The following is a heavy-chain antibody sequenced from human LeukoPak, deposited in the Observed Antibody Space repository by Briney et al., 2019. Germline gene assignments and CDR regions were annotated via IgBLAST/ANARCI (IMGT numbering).Heavy chain of an antibody. CDR3: ARVGAWLDYYDSSGYPGAFDI. D-gene: IGHD3-22*01. CDR2: INPSGGST. Sequence: AASVKVSCKASGYTFTSYYMHWVRQAPGQGLEWMGIINPSGGSTSYAQKFQGRATMTRDTSTSTVYMELSSLRSEDTAVYYCARVGAWLDYYDSSGYPGAFDIWGQGTMVTVSS. V-gene: IGHV1-46*01. CDR1: GYTFTSYY. J-gene: IGHJ3*02.